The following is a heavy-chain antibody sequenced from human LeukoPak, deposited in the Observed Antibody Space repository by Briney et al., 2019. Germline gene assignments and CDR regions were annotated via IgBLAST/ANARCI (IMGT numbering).Heavy chain of an antibody. CDR1: GGSISSYY. D-gene: IGHD3-22*01. CDR3: ARKNYYDSSGSFDY. J-gene: IGHJ4*02. CDR2: IYYSGST. V-gene: IGHV4-59*01. Sequence: PSETLSLTCTVSGGSISSYYWSWIRQPPGKGLEWIGYIYYSGSTNYNPSLKSRVTISVDTSKNQLSLKLSSVTAADTAVYYCARKNYYDSSGSFDYWGQGTLVTVSS.